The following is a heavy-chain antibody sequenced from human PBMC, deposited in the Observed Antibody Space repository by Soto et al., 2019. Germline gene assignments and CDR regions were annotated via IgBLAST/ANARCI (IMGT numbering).Heavy chain of an antibody. V-gene: IGHV3-48*01. CDR1: GFTFSSYS. CDR2: ISSSSSTI. CDR3: ARARSGSYDPWFDP. Sequence: GWSLRLSCAASGFTFSSYSMNWVRQAPGKGLEWVSYISSSSSTIYYADSVKGRFTISRDNAKNSLYLQMNSLRAEDTAVYYCARARSGSYDPWFDPWGQGTLVTVSS. D-gene: IGHD3-10*01. J-gene: IGHJ5*02.